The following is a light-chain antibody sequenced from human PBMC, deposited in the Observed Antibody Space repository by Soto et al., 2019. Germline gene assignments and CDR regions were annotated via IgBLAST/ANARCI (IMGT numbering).Light chain of an antibody. J-gene: IGKJ5*01. CDR2: GAS. CDR3: EQYNNWPIT. V-gene: IGKV3D-15*01. Sequence: EIVLTQSPGTLSLSPGERATLSCRASQSVSSSNLAWYQQKPGQAPRLLIHGASSRATDIPARLSGSGSGTEFTLTISSLQSEDFAVYYCEQYNNWPITFGQGTRLEIK. CDR1: QSVSSSN.